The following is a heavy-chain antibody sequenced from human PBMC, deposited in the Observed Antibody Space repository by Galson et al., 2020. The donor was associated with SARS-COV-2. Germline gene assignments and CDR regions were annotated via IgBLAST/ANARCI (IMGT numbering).Heavy chain of an antibody. V-gene: IGHV3-21*01. D-gene: IGHD3-22*01. J-gene: IGHJ4*02. CDR3: ARDPDYYDSSGYYYVGFDY. CDR1: GFTFSSYS. Sequence: GGSLRLSCAASGFTFSSYSMNWVRQAPGKGLEWVSSISSSSSYISYADSVKGRFTISRDNAKNSLYLQMNSLRAEDTAVYYCARDPDYYDSSGYYYVGFDYWGQGTLVTVSS. CDR2: ISSSSSYI.